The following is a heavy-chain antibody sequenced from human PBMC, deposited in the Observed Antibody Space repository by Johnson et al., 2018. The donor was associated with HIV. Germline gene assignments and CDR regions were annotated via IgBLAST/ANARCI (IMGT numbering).Heavy chain of an antibody. CDR1: GFTVSSYA. J-gene: IGHJ3*02. V-gene: IGHV3-74*02. D-gene: IGHD6-6*01. CDR3: ATLKGPRLHIAARRPDAFDI. CDR2: INSDGSST. Sequence: VQLVESGGGLVQPGGSLRLSCAASGFTVSSYAMHWVRQAPGKGLVWVSRINSDGSSTSYADSVKGRFTISRDNSKNTLYLQINSLRAEDTAVYYCATLKGPRLHIAARRPDAFDIWGQGTMVTVSS.